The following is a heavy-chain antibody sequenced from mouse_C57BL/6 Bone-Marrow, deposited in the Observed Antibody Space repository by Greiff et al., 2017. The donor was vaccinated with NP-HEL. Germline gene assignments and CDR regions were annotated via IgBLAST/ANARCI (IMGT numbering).Heavy chain of an antibody. V-gene: IGHV1-26*01. J-gene: IGHJ2*01. CDR1: GYTFTDYY. CDR2: INPNNGGT. CDR3: AREVYFDY. Sequence: EVQLQQSGPELVKPGASVKISCKASGYTFTDYYMNWVKQSHGKSLEWIGDINPNNGGTSYNQKFKGKATVTVDKSSSTAYMELRSLTSEDSAVYYCAREVYFDYWGQGTTLTVSS.